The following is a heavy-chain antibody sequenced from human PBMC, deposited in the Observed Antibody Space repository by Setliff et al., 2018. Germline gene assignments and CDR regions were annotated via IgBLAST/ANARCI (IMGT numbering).Heavy chain of an antibody. D-gene: IGHD6-13*01. J-gene: IGHJ4*02. CDR2: ANNNNFNT. CDR3: ARAGSAPARRKDVFEY. CDR1: GYIFSDYG. Sequence: ASVKVSCKSSGYIFSDYGITWVRQAPGQGLEWMGWANNNNFNTNYAPQFQGRITMTRDTSTSTVYMELSSLKSNDPAVYYCARAGSAPARRKDVFEYWGQGTLVTVSS. V-gene: IGHV1-18*01.